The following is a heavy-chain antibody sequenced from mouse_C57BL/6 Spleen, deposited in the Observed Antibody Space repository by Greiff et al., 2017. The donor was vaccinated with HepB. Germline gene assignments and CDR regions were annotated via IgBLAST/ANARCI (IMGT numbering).Heavy chain of an antibody. J-gene: IGHJ3*01. CDR1: GYTFTDYE. CDR3: TRNGYTSWFAY. Sequence: VKLMESGAELVRPGASVTLSCKASGYTFTDYEMHWVKQTPVHGLEWIGAIDPETGGTAYNQKFKGKAILTADKSSSTAYMELRSLTSEDSAVYYCTRNGYTSWFAYWGQGTLVTVSA. D-gene: IGHD2-2*01. V-gene: IGHV1-15*01. CDR2: IDPETGGT.